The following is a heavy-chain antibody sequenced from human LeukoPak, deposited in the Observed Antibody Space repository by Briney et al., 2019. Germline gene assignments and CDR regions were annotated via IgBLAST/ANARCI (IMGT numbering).Heavy chain of an antibody. V-gene: IGHV4-59*01. Sequence: SETLSLTCTVSGGSINGYFWTWIRQPPGKGLEWIGYISDSGSTNYNPSLKSRVTLSVDSPNTEFSLRLNSVTAADTAVYYCARVFRGAVTSNWFDPWGQGTPVTVSS. D-gene: IGHD4-17*01. CDR1: GGSINGYF. CDR2: ISDSGST. CDR3: ARVFRGAVTSNWFDP. J-gene: IGHJ5*02.